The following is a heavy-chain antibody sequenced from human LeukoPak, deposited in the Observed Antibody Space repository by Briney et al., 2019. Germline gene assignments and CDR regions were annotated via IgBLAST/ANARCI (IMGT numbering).Heavy chain of an antibody. D-gene: IGHD6-19*01. Sequence: SGPTLVNPTQTLTLTCTFSGFSLSTSGMCVSWIRQPPGKALEWLARIDWDDDKYYSTSLKTRLTISKGTSKNQVVLTMTNMDPVDTATYYCARSRKGSSGWYPNWFDPWGQGTLVTVSS. V-gene: IGHV2-70*11. CDR2: IDWDDDK. CDR1: GFSLSTSGMC. CDR3: ARSRKGSSGWYPNWFDP. J-gene: IGHJ5*02.